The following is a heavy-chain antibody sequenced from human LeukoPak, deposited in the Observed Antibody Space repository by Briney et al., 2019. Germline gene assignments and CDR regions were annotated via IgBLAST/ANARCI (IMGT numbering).Heavy chain of an antibody. V-gene: IGHV3-7*01. J-gene: IGHJ4*02. Sequence: GGSLRLSCAASGFTFSSYWMSWVRQAPGKGLEWVANIKQDGSEKYYVASVKGRFTISRDNAKNSLYLQMNSLRAEDTAVYYCARSDIVLMVYATYYFDYWGQGTLVTVSS. CDR2: IKQDGSEK. CDR3: ARSDIVLMVYATYYFDY. CDR1: GFTFSSYW. D-gene: IGHD2-8*01.